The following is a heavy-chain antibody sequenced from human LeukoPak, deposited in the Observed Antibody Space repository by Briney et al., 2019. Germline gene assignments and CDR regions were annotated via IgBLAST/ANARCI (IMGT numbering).Heavy chain of an antibody. CDR1: GFTVSTNY. D-gene: IGHD1-1*01. J-gene: IGHJ4*02. CDR3: ARDPPAIGGTGY. Sequence: GGSLRLSCAASGFTVSTNYMSWVRQAPGKGLEWVSVIYSGGSTNYADSVKGRFTISRDNSKNTLYLQMNSLGAEDTAVYYCARDPPAIGGTGYWGQGTLVTVSS. CDR2: IYSGGST. V-gene: IGHV3-53*01.